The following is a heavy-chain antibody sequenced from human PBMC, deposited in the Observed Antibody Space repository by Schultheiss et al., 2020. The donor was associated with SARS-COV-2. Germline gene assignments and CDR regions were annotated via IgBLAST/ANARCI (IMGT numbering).Heavy chain of an antibody. Sequence: SETLSLTCTVSGDSVSSGTYYWSWIRQPPGKGLEWIGYIYYSGSTNYNPSLKSRVTISVDTSKNQFSLKLSSVTAADTAVYYCARENFDYWGQGTLVTVSS. J-gene: IGHJ4*02. V-gene: IGHV4-61*01. CDR3: ARENFDY. CDR1: GDSVSSGTYY. CDR2: IYYSGST.